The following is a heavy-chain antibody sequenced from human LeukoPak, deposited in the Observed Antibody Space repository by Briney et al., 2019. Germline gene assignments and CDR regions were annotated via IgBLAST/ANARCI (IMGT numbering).Heavy chain of an antibody. CDR2: VDPEDGET. D-gene: IGHD3-3*01. CDR1: GYTFTDYY. V-gene: IGHV1-69-2*01. Sequence: ASVKVSCKVSGYTFTDYYMHLVQQAPGRGLEWMGLVDPEDGETIYAEKFQGRVTITADTSTDTAYMELSSLRSEDTAVYYCASYVGYDFWSGPDGYFDYWGQGTLVTVSS. J-gene: IGHJ4*02. CDR3: ASYVGYDFWSGPDGYFDY.